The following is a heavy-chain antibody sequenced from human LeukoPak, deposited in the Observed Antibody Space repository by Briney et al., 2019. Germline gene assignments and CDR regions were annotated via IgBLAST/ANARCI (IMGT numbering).Heavy chain of an antibody. V-gene: IGHV3-23*01. CDR1: GFTFSSYA. CDR2: ISGSGGST. CDR3: ARDYYDSSGFQH. D-gene: IGHD3-22*01. Sequence: GGSLRLSCAASGFTFSSYAMSWVRQAPGKGLEWVSAISGSGGSTYYADSVKGRFTISRDNAKNSLYLQMNSLRAEDTAVYYCARDYYDSSGFQHWGQGTLVTVSS. J-gene: IGHJ1*01.